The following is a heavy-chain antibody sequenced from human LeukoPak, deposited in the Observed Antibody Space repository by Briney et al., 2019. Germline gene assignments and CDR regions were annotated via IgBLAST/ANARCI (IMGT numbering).Heavy chain of an antibody. V-gene: IGHV3-23*01. CDR3: ARCDGETCYSPFTH. D-gene: IGHD2-15*01. CDR2: TTDSGGIT. Sequence: PGGSLRLSCAASGFTFSSYAMSWVRQAPGKGLEWISATTDSGGITYYADSVKGRFTISRDNSKNTLHLQMNSLRAEDTAVYYRARCDGETCYSPFTHWGQGTLVTVSS. J-gene: IGHJ4*02. CDR1: GFTFSSYA.